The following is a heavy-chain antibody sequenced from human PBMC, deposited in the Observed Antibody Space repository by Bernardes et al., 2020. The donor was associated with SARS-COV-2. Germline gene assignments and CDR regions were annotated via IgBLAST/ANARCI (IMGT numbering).Heavy chain of an antibody. CDR2: VSWNESNT. D-gene: IGHD3-3*01. Sequence: GGSPRLSCAPSGYTFEASTMPWVRQVLGKGVGWGSLVSWNESNTNYADSVKGRFIISRDSSRNTVHLQMDSLRKEDTALYYCATERQSVTVFGVGHDAFDFWGQGTMVTVSS. V-gene: IGHV3-43*01. J-gene: IGHJ3*01. CDR1: GYTFEAST. CDR3: ATERQSVTVFGVGHDAFDF.